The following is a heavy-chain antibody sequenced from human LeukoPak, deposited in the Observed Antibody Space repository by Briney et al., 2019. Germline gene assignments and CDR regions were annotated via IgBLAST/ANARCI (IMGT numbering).Heavy chain of an antibody. J-gene: IGHJ4*02. Sequence: GGSLRLSCAASGFTFSSYAMSWVRQAPGKGLEWVSSISSSSSYIYYADSAKGRFTISRDNAKNSLYLQMNSLRAEDTAVYYCARAIPERGIAAAGIDYWGQGTLVTVSS. CDR3: ARAIPERGIAAAGIDY. V-gene: IGHV3-21*01. D-gene: IGHD6-13*01. CDR2: ISSSSSYI. CDR1: GFTFSSYA.